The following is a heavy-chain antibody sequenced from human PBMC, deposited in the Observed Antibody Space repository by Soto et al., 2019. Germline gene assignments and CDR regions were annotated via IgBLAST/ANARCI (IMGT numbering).Heavy chain of an antibody. CDR1: GFTFTSSA. CDR2: IVVGSGNT. D-gene: IGHD3-22*01. CDR3: AADSQYYDSSGYFAFDI. Sequence: SVKVSCKASGFTFTSSAVQWVRQARGQRLEWIGWIVVGSGNTNYAQKFQERVTITRDMSTSTAYMELSSLRSEDTAVYYCAADSQYYDSSGYFAFDIWGQGTMVTVSS. V-gene: IGHV1-58*01. J-gene: IGHJ3*02.